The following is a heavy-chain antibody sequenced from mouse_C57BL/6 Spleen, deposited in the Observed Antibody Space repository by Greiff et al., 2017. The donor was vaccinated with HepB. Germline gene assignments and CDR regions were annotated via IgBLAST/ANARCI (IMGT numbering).Heavy chain of an antibody. CDR1: GYTFTSYG. D-gene: IGHD1-1*01. V-gene: IGHV1-81*01. Sequence: VKLMESGAELARPGASVKLSCKASGYTFTSYGISWVKQRTGQGLEWIGEIYPRSGNTYYNEKFKGKATLTADKSSSTAYMELRSLTSEDSAVYFCARDYGSSYEGWYFDVWGTGTTVTVSS. J-gene: IGHJ1*03. CDR2: IYPRSGNT. CDR3: ARDYGSSYEGWYFDV.